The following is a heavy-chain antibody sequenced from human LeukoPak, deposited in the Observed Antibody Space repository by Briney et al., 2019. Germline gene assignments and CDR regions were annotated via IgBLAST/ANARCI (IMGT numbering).Heavy chain of an antibody. V-gene: IGHV3-33*01. D-gene: IGHD5-18*01. J-gene: IGHJ6*02. CDR3: ARDLEPDTAMVIYYYYGMDV. CDR1: GFTFSSYG. Sequence: PGGSLRLSCAASGFTFSSYGMHWVRQAPGKGLEWVAVIWYDGSNKYYADSVKGRFTISRDNSKNTLYLQMNSLRAKDTAVYYCARDLEPDTAMVIYYYYGMDVWGQGTTVTVSS. CDR2: IWYDGSNK.